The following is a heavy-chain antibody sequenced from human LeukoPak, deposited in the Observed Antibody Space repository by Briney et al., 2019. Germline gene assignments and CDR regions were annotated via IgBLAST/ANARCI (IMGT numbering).Heavy chain of an antibody. V-gene: IGHV4-61*03. J-gene: IGHJ4*02. CDR2: IYYTGKT. D-gene: IGHD3-10*01. CDR3: ARSQNYYGSGDY. Sequence: KPSETLSLTCTVSGDSVSNGNCYWSWLRQPPGKALEWIGYIYYTGKTYYNPSLEGRVTILVDTSRNHFSVKLSSVTAADTAVYYCARSQNYYGSGDYWSQGTLVTVSS. CDR1: GDSVSNGNCY.